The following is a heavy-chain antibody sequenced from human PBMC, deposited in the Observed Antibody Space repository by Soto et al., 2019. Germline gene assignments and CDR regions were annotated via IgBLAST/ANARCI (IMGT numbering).Heavy chain of an antibody. D-gene: IGHD4-4*01. V-gene: IGHV4-30-2*01. CDR1: GGSISSDGHA. CDR3: ARYSAYRGHFDF. CDR2: IFHSGST. J-gene: IGHJ4*01. Sequence: PSETLSLTCAVSGGSISSDGHAWSWIRQPPGKGLELIASIFHSGSTYYNPSLKTRVTILEDGYNNQFSLRLRSVTAADTAVYYCARYSAYRGHFDFWGHGALVTVSS.